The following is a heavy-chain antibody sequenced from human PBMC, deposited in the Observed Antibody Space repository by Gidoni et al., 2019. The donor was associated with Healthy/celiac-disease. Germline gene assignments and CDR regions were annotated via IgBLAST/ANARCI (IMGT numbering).Heavy chain of an antibody. CDR3: ARVNTIFGADNWFDP. V-gene: IGHV1-18*04. Sequence: QVQLVQSGAEVKKPGASVKVSCNASGYTFTSYGISWVRQAPGQGLEWMGWVSAYNGNTNYAQKHQGRVTMTTDTSTSTAYMELRSLRSDDTAVYYCARVNTIFGADNWFDPWGQGTLVTVSS. J-gene: IGHJ5*02. D-gene: IGHD3-3*01. CDR1: GYTFTSYG. CDR2: VSAYNGNT.